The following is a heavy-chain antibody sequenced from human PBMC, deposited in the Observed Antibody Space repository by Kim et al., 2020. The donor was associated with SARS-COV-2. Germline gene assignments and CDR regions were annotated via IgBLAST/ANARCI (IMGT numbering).Heavy chain of an antibody. V-gene: IGHV1-8*01. J-gene: IGHJ6*03. D-gene: IGHD3-9*01. Sequence: ASVKVSCKASGYTFTSYDINWVRQATGQGLEWMGWMNPNSGNTGYAQKFQRRVTMTRNTSISTAYMELSSLRSEDTAVYYCARGGRYFDWPNHYYYYMDVWGKGTTVTVSS. CDR1: GYTFTSYD. CDR3: ARGGRYFDWPNHYYYYMDV. CDR2: MNPNSGNT.